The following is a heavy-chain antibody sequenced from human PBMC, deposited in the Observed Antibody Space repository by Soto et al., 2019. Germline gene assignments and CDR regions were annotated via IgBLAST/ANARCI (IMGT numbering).Heavy chain of an antibody. CDR3: ARRQQYTSTLLFDY. J-gene: IGHJ4*02. Sequence: GEALKISCESSGYNFASHWIGWVRQMPGKGLEWMGVIYPSDSDTRYSPSFQGQVTISADKSISTAYLQWSSLKASDSAIYYCARRQQYTSTLLFDYWGLGTLVTVSP. D-gene: IGHD6-13*01. CDR2: IYPSDSDT. V-gene: IGHV5-51*01. CDR1: GYNFASHW.